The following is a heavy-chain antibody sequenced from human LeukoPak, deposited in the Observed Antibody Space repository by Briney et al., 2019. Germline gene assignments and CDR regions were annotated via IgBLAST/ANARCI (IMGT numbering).Heavy chain of an antibody. CDR2: IRYDGSNK. Sequence: GGSLRLSCAASGFTFSSYGMHWVRQAPGKGLEWVAFIRYDGSNKYYADSVKGRFTISRDNSKNTLYLQMNSLRAEDTAVYYCAKDVVVVAATSYSYWYFDLWGRGTLATVSS. V-gene: IGHV3-30*02. CDR3: AKDVVVVAATSYSYWYFDL. J-gene: IGHJ2*01. CDR1: GFTFSSYG. D-gene: IGHD2-15*01.